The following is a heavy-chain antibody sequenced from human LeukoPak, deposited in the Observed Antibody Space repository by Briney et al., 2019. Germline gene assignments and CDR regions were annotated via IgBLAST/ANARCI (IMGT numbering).Heavy chain of an antibody. Sequence: SETLSLTCIVSGGSIGTYYWSWIRQSPGKGLEWIGYIYVTGSTRYNPSLQSRVTISVDTSKNQLFLKMSSVTAADKAVYYCVGHIGGGIEDMDVWGTGTKVAVSS. J-gene: IGHJ6*03. CDR3: VGHIGGGIEDMDV. V-gene: IGHV4-59*08. CDR1: GGSIGTYY. CDR2: IYVTGST. D-gene: IGHD3-16*02.